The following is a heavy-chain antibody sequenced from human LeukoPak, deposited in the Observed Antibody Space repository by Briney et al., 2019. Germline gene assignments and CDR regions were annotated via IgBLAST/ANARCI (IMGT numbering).Heavy chain of an antibody. Sequence: GESLKISCKGSGYSFTNYWIGWVRQMPGKGLEWMGIIYPGDFDTRYNPSFQGQVTILADKSISTAYLQWTSLKASDTAMYYCASGGKTWLVDYWGQGTLVTVAS. V-gene: IGHV5-51*01. J-gene: IGHJ4*02. D-gene: IGHD5-12*01. CDR1: GYSFTNYW. CDR3: ASGGKTWLVDY. CDR2: IYPGDFDT.